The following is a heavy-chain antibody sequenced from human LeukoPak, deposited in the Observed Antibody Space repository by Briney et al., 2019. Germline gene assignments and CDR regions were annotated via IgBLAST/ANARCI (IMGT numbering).Heavy chain of an antibody. D-gene: IGHD5-24*01. J-gene: IGHJ4*02. CDR1: GYSISSGYY. Sequence: SETLSLTCTVSGYSISSGYYWGWVRQPPGKGLEWIGSLYHSGSPYSNPSLQSRVTISVDTSKNQFSLKLSSMIAADTAVYYCTRDCGYKFDFWGQGTLVMVSS. CDR2: LYHSGSP. CDR3: TRDCGYKFDF. V-gene: IGHV4-38-2*02.